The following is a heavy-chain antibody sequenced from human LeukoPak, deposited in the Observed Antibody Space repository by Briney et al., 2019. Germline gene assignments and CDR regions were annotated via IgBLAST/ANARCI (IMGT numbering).Heavy chain of an antibody. Sequence: GGSLRLSCAASGFTFSSYEMTWVRQAPGKGLEWVSNISSSDTTIHYADSVKGRFTISRDNARNSLYLQMNSLRDEDTAVYYCARGGGDYGGNDYWGQGTLVTVS. D-gene: IGHD4-23*01. CDR3: ARGGGDYGGNDY. V-gene: IGHV3-48*03. J-gene: IGHJ4*02. CDR1: GFTFSSYE. CDR2: ISSSDTTI.